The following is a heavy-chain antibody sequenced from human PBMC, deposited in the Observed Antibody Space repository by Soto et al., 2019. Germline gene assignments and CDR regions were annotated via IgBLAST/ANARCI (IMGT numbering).Heavy chain of an antibody. Sequence: SETLSVTCTVSGASIGSGVWWSWFRQPPGKGLEWIAEIFHDGSTNYSPSLKSRVAISVDKSQNQFSLNVYSVTAADTAVYFCARHEGWTGPDQWGQGTLVTVSS. CDR3: ARHEGWTGPDQ. D-gene: IGHD2-8*02. V-gene: IGHV4-4*02. J-gene: IGHJ5*02. CDR2: IFHDGST. CDR1: GASIGSGVW.